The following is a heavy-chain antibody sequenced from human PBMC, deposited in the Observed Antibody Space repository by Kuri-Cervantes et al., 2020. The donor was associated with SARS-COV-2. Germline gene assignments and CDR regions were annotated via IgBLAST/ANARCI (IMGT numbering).Heavy chain of an antibody. J-gene: IGHJ4*02. Sequence: GSLRLSCTVSGGSISSSSYYWGWIRQPPGKGLEWIGSIYYSGSTYYNPSLKSRVTISVDTSKNQFSLKLSSVTAADTAVYYCARQRGGFLEWLLYYDYWGQGTLVTVSS. CDR1: GGSISSSSYY. CDR2: IYYSGST. V-gene: IGHV4-39*01. D-gene: IGHD3-3*01. CDR3: ARQRGGFLEWLLYYDY.